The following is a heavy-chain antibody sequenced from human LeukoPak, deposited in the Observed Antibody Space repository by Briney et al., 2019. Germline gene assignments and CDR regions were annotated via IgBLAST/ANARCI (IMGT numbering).Heavy chain of an antibody. J-gene: IGHJ4*02. CDR2: IIPILGIA. CDR3: ARVVQGSSGWYEGAYYFDY. D-gene: IGHD6-19*01. V-gene: IGHV1-69*04. Sequence: SVKVSCKASGGTFSSYAISWVRQAPGQGLEWMGRIIPILGIANYAQKFQGRVTITADKSTSTAYMELSSLRSEDTAVYYCARVVQGSSGWYEGAYYFDYWGQGTLVTVSS. CDR1: GGTFSSYA.